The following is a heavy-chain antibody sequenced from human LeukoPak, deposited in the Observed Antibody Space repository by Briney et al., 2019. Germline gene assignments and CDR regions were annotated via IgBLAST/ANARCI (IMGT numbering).Heavy chain of an antibody. Sequence: SETLSLTCTVSGGSISNYYWSWIRQPPGKGLEWIGYIYYSGSTNTDYNRSLKSRVTISVDTSKNQFSLKLTSVTAADTALYYCARDTRSSGYDAFDIWGQGTMVTVSS. CDR1: GGSISNYY. CDR3: ARDTRSSGYDAFDI. CDR2: IYYSGST. D-gene: IGHD6-13*01. J-gene: IGHJ3*02. V-gene: IGHV4-59*01.